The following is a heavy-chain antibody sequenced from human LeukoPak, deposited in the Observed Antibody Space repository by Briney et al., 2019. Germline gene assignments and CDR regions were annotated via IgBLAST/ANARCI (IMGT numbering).Heavy chain of an antibody. CDR2: IGTASDT. Sequence: PGGSLRLSCAASGFTFSSFDMHWVRQPTGQGLEWVSTIGTASDTYYPGSVEGRFTLSRDNAKNSLYLQMNSLTAGDTAVYYCARGRRRGKYYYMDVWGKGTTVTVSS. V-gene: IGHV3-13*01. CDR1: GFTFSSFD. CDR3: ARGRRRGKYYYMDV. D-gene: IGHD1-1*01. J-gene: IGHJ6*03.